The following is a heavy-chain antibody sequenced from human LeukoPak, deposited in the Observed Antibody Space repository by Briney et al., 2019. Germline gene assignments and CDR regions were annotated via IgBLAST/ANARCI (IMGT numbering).Heavy chain of an antibody. Sequence: PSETLSLTCTVSGSSINNNFWTWIRQPRGKGLEWIGHIYSTGSANYNPSLKSRVLISGDTSKNQISLKLTSVTAADTAVYFCARHRDYYDTWGHGTLVTVSS. CDR2: IYSTGSA. CDR1: GSSINNNF. CDR3: ARHRDYYDT. J-gene: IGHJ4*01. V-gene: IGHV4-59*08. D-gene: IGHD3-22*01.